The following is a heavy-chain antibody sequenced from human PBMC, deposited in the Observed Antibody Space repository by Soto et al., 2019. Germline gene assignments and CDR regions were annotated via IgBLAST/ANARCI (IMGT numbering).Heavy chain of an antibody. CDR1: GASISTGAYY. J-gene: IGHJ5*02. CDR2: VYESGYT. V-gene: IGHV4-31*03. CDR3: VRALRHTAMVYPWFAL. D-gene: IGHD5-18*01. Sequence: SETLSLTCTVSGASISTGAYYWGWVRQRPGRGLEWIGFVYESGYTYYNMSLKSRLTITLDRSNNQFSLGLTSVTVADTAVYFCVRALRHTAMVYPWFALWGQGTLVT.